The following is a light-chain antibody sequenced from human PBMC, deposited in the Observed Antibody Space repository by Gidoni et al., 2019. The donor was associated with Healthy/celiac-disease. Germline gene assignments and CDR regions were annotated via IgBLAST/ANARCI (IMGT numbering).Light chain of an antibody. J-gene: IGKJ4*01. Sequence: DIQMTPSPSSLSASVGDRVTITCRASQSISSYLNWYQQKPGKAPKLLIYAASSLQSGVPSRFSGSGSGTDFTLTISSLQPEDFATYYCQQSYSTPLTVGGGTKVEFK. CDR3: QQSYSTPLT. V-gene: IGKV1-39*01. CDR1: QSISSY. CDR2: AAS.